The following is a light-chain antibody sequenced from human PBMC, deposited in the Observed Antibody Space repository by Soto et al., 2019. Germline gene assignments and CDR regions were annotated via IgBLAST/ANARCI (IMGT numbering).Light chain of an antibody. V-gene: IGKV1-39*01. CDR2: AAS. CDR3: QQSYSTPKT. Sequence: EIHMTQSPSSLSASVGDRFTITCRSSQDISNYLNWYQQKPGKAPKLLIYAASTLQSGVPSRFSGSGSGTDFTLTISSLQPEDFATYYCQQSYSTPKTFGQGTKVDI. CDR1: QDISNY. J-gene: IGKJ1*01.